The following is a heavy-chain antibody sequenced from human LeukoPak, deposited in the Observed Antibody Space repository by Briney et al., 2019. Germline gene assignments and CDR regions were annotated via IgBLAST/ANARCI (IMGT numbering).Heavy chain of an antibody. Sequence: PSETLSLTCAVYGGSLSGYYWSWIRQPPGKGLEWIGSIYYSGNTYYNASLKSQVSISIDTSKNQFSLRLTSVTAADTAVYYCARQTGSGLFILPGGQGTLVTVSS. CDR3: ARQTGSGLFILP. CDR1: GGSLSGYY. V-gene: IGHV4-39*01. J-gene: IGHJ4*02. D-gene: IGHD3/OR15-3a*01. CDR2: IYYSGNT.